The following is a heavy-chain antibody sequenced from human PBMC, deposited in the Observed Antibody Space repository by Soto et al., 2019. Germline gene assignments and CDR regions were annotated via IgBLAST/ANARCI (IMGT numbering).Heavy chain of an antibody. J-gene: IGHJ4*02. CDR2: ISSSSSYI. Sequence: EVQLVESGGGLAKPGESLRLSCAASGFTFRTYSMNWVRQAPGKGLEWVSLISSSSSYIYYADSLKGRFTISRDNAKNSLYLEMNNLRAEDTAVYYCARVVSATAINDHWGQGTVVTVSS. CDR1: GFTFRTYS. D-gene: IGHD2-21*02. V-gene: IGHV3-21*01. CDR3: ARVVSATAINDH.